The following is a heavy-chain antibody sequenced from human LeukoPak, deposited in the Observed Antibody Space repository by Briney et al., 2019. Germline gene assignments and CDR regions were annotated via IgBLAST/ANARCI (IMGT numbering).Heavy chain of an antibody. CDR3: ARGRFLEWYEIDY. CDR1: GYSISSGYF. J-gene: IGHJ4*02. D-gene: IGHD3-3*01. Sequence: SETLSLTCNVSGYSISSGYFWGWVRQAPGKGLEWIGEINHSGSTNYNPSLKSRVTISVDTSKNQFSLKLSSVTAADTAVYYCARGRFLEWYEIDYWGQGTLVTVSS. V-gene: IGHV4-38-2*02. CDR2: INHSGST.